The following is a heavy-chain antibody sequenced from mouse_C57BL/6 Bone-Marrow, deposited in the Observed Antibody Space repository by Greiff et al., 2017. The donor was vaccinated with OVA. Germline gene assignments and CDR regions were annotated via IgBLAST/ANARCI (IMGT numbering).Heavy chain of an antibody. CDR1: GFSLTSYG. CDR2: IWSGGST. D-gene: IGHD2-3*01. J-gene: IGHJ1*03. Sequence: VQLQQSGPGLVQPSQSLSITCTVSGFSLTSYGVHWVRQSPGKGLEWLGVIWSGGSTDYNAAFISRLSISKDNSKSQVFFKMNSLQADDTAIYYCARGPLSIYDGSWYFDVWGTGTTVTVSS. CDR3: ARGPLSIYDGSWYFDV. V-gene: IGHV2-2*01.